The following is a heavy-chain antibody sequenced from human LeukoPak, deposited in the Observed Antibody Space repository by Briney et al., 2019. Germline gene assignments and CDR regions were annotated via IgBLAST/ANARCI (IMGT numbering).Heavy chain of an antibody. CDR1: GFTFSNYE. V-gene: IGHV3-48*03. Sequence: GGSLRLSCAASGFTFSNYEMNWVRQAPGKGLEWISYIRTAGSTIYYADSVKGRFTISRDDANNSLYLQMNSLRAEDTAVYYCVRGGYCGSSICYSLNAFDIWGQGTTVTVSS. CDR3: VRGGYCGSSICYSLNAFDI. D-gene: IGHD2-2*01. J-gene: IGHJ3*02. CDR2: IRTAGSTI.